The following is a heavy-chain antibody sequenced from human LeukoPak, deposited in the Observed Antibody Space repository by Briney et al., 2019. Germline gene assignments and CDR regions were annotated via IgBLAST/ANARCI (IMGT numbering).Heavy chain of an antibody. CDR2: IICNGGST. D-gene: IGHD2-15*01. J-gene: IGHJ3*02. Sequence: GGSLRLFCSASGVSFSSCSMHWVRQAPGEGLEYVLAIICNGGSTYYADSVKGRFTISRDNSKNTLYLQMSSLRAEDTAVYYCVKEGERYCSGGSCYSGAFDIWGQGTMVTVSS. CDR3: VKEGERYCSGGSCYSGAFDI. CDR1: GVSFSSCS. V-gene: IGHV3-64D*06.